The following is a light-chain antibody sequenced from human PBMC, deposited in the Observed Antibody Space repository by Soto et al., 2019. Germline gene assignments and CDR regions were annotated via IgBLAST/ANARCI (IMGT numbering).Light chain of an antibody. CDR3: SSFTNINTDV. CDR2: DVS. J-gene: IGLJ1*01. CDR1: SSDIGFSNY. Sequence: SAPTQPASVSGSPGQSITISCTGTSSDIGFSNYVSWYQQHPGKAPKLIISDVSDRPSGVSSRFSGSKSGNTASLTISGLQAEDEADYYCSSFTNINTDVFGTGTRLTVL. V-gene: IGLV2-14*01.